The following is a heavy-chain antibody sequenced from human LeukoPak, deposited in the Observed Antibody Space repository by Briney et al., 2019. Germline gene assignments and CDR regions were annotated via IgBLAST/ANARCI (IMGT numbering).Heavy chain of an antibody. J-gene: IGHJ5*02. CDR3: AKVTWTSGPAGDR. V-gene: IGHV3-23*05. Sequence: GGSLRLSCAASGSTFSSYAMNWVRQAPGKGLEWVSAIDSGSTTYYADSVKGRFTISRDNSRNTLHLQMNSLRVEDTAVYYCAKVTWTSGPAGDRWGQGTLVTVSS. CDR1: GSTFSSYA. D-gene: IGHD6-19*01. CDR2: IDSGSTT.